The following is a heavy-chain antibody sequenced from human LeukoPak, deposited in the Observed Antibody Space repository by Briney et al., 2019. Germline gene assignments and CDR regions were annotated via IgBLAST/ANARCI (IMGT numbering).Heavy chain of an antibody. Sequence: PSETLSLTCAVYGGSFSGYYWSWIRQPPGRGLEWIGEINHSGSTNYNPSLKSRVTISVDTSKNQFSLKLSSVTAADTAVYYCARTAFVIWGQGTMVTVSS. CDR1: GGSFSGYY. CDR3: ARTAFVI. J-gene: IGHJ3*02. V-gene: IGHV4-34*01. CDR2: INHSGST.